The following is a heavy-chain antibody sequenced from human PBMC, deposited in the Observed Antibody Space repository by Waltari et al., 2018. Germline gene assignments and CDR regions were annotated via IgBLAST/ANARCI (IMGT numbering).Heavy chain of an antibody. Sequence: QVQLQESGPGLVKPSETLSLTCTVSGGSISSYYWSWIRQPPGKGLEWIGYIYYSGSTNYNPSLKSRVTISVDTSKNQFSLKLSSVTAADTAVYYCARVGSSGYYGLDYWGQGTLVTVSS. V-gene: IGHV4-59*01. D-gene: IGHD3-22*01. CDR1: GGSISSYY. J-gene: IGHJ4*02. CDR3: ARVGSSGYYGLDY. CDR2: IYYSGST.